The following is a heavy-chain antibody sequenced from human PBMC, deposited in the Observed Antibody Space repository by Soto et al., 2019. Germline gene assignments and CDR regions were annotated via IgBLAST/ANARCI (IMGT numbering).Heavy chain of an antibody. CDR1: GFTFSSYG. CDR3: AKDRPDCSSTSCYGWAPEEIDY. Sequence: GGSLRLSCAASGFTFSSYGMHWVRQAPGKGLEWVAVISYDGSNKYYADSVKGRFTISRDNSKNTLYLQMNSLRAEDTAVYYCAKDRPDCSSTSCYGWAPEEIDYWGQGTLVTVSS. J-gene: IGHJ4*02. CDR2: ISYDGSNK. D-gene: IGHD2-2*01. V-gene: IGHV3-30*18.